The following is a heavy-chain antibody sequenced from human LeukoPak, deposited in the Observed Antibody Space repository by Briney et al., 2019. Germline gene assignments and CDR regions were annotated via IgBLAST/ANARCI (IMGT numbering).Heavy chain of an antibody. Sequence: PSETLSLTCTVSGGSISSSSYYWGWIRQPPGKGLKWIGNIYYSGSTYYNPSLKSRVTISEDTSKNQFSLKLSSVTAADTAVYYCARRSSSWYSKIDSWGQGTLVTVSS. CDR2: IYYSGST. CDR1: GGSISSSSYY. D-gene: IGHD6-13*01. J-gene: IGHJ4*02. V-gene: IGHV4-39*01. CDR3: ARRSSSWYSKIDS.